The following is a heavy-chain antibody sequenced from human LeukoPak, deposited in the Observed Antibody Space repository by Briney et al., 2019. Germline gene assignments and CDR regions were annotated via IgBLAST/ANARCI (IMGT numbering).Heavy chain of an antibody. V-gene: IGHV4-34*01. J-gene: IGHJ4*02. Sequence: SETLSLTCAVYGGSFSGYYWSWIRQPPGKGLEWIGEINHSGSTNYNPSLKSRVTISVDTSKNQFSLKLSSVTAADTAVYYCASSLTGATTVVTPTSYFDYWGQGTLVTVSS. D-gene: IGHD4-23*01. CDR1: GGSFSGYY. CDR3: ASSLTGATTVVTPTSYFDY. CDR2: INHSGST.